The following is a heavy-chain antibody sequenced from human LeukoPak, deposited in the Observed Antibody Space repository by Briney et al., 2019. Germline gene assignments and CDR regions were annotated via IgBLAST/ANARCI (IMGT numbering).Heavy chain of an antibody. V-gene: IGHV3-11*04. Sequence: GGSLRLSCAASGFTFSDYYMSWIRQAPGKGLEWVSYISSSGSTIYYADSVKGRFTISRDNAKNSLYLQMNSLRAEDTAVYYCASAPVFGGGDIFFDYWGQGTLVTVSS. CDR3: ASAPVFGGGDIFFDY. CDR2: ISSSGSTI. CDR1: GFTFSDYY. J-gene: IGHJ4*02. D-gene: IGHD2-21*01.